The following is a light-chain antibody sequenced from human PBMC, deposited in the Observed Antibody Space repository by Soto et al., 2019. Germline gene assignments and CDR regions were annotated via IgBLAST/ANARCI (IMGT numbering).Light chain of an antibody. J-gene: IGLJ3*02. CDR1: SSDVGGYNY. CDR2: DVS. CDR3: SSYTSSSTWV. V-gene: IGLV2-14*01. Sequence: QSALTQPAFVSGSPGQSIAISCTGTSSDVGGYNYVSWYQQHPGKTPNLMIYDVSNRPSGVSNRFSGSKSGNTASLTISGLQAEDEADYYCSSYTSSSTWVFGGGTQLTVL.